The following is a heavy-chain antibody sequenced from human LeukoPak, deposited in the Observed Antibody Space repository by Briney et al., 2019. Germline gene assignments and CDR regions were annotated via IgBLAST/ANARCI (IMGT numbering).Heavy chain of an antibody. Sequence: GGSLRLSCAASGFTFSSYGMHWVRQAPGKGLEWVAFIRYDGSNTYYADSVKGRFTISRDKSKTTLYLQMNSLRAEDTPVYYCAKDKNGDPDKWGQGTLVTVSS. V-gene: IGHV3-30*02. CDR3: AKDKNGDPDK. D-gene: IGHD7-27*01. CDR2: IRYDGSNT. CDR1: GFTFSSYG. J-gene: IGHJ4*02.